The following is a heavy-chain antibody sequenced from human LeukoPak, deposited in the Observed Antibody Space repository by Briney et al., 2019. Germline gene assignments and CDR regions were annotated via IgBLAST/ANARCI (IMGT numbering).Heavy chain of an antibody. D-gene: IGHD2-2*02. CDR2: IYYSGST. J-gene: IGHJ5*02. CDR3: ARSKYCSSTSCYTYNWFDP. CDR1: GGSISSGGYS. V-gene: IGHV4-31*03. Sequence: PSETLSLTCTVSGGSISSGGYSWSWIRQHPGKGLEWIGYIYYSGSTYYNPSLKSRVTISVDTSKNQFSLKLSSVTAADTAVYYCARSKYCSSTSCYTYNWFDPWGQGTLVTVPS.